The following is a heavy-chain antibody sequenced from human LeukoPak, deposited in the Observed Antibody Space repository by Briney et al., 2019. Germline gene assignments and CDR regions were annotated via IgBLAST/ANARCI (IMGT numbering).Heavy chain of an antibody. J-gene: IGHJ5*02. V-gene: IGHV1-69*04. CDR2: IIPIFGIA. CDR3: AREAYSNHRDNRFDP. Sequence: ASVKVSCKASGGTFSSYAIGWVRQAPGQGLEWMGRIIPIFGIANYAQKFQGRVTITADKSTSTAYMELSSLRSEDTAVYYCAREAYSNHRDNRFDPWGQGTLVTVSS. D-gene: IGHD4-11*01. CDR1: GGTFSSYA.